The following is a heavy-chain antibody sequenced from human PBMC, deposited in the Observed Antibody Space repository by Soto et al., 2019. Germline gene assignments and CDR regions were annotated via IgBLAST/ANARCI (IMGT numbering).Heavy chain of an antibody. V-gene: IGHV3-48*02. Sequence: GGSLRLSCAASGFTFSSYSMNWVRQAPGKGLEWVSYISSSSSTIYYADSVKGRFTISRDNAKNSLYLQMNSLRDEDTAVYYCARDGTNQWLLTYGMDVWGQGTTVTVSS. CDR1: GFTFSSYS. J-gene: IGHJ6*02. CDR2: ISSSSSTI. D-gene: IGHD6-19*01. CDR3: ARDGTNQWLLTYGMDV.